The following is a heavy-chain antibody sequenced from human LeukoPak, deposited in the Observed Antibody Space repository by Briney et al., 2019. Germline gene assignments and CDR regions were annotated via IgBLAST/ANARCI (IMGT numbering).Heavy chain of an antibody. Sequence: ASVKVSCKASGYTFTSYGISWVRQAPGQGLEWMGWISAYNGNTNYAQKLQGRVTMTTDTSTSTAYMELRSLRSDDTAVYYCARDNFDWLLSVDLDYYYYYGMDVWGQGTTVTVSS. D-gene: IGHD3-9*01. J-gene: IGHJ6*02. CDR1: GYTFTSYG. V-gene: IGHV1-18*01. CDR2: ISAYNGNT. CDR3: ARDNFDWLLSVDLDYYYYYGMDV.